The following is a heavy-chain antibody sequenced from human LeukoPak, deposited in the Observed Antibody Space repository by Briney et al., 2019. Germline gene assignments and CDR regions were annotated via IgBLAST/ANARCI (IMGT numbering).Heavy chain of an antibody. CDR3: ARGVNYYRSGSYFRDWFDP. CDR2: ISSGDTYI. V-gene: IGHV3-21*01. CDR1: GFTFSTYN. Sequence: GGSLRLSCAASGFTFSTYNMSWVRQSPGKGLEWVSSISSGDTYIYYADSVKGRFTISRDNAKNSLYLQMDSLRAEDTAVYYCARGVNYYRSGSYFRDWFDPWGQGTLVTVSS. D-gene: IGHD3-10*01. J-gene: IGHJ5*02.